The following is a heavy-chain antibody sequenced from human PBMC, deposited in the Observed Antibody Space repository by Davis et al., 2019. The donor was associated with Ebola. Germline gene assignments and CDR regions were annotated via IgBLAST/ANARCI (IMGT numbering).Heavy chain of an antibody. CDR3: VREGYWNLDY. Sequence: PGGSLRLSCVSSGFTLPGRWMHWLRQAPGEVLVSFSRLNGDGNQIHYADSVKGRFTISRDNAKDTVYLQMNGLRADDTAVYFCVREGYWNLDYWGQGTLVTVSS. CDR1: GFTLPGRW. J-gene: IGHJ4*02. CDR2: LNGDGNQI. D-gene: IGHD1-1*01. V-gene: IGHV3-74*01.